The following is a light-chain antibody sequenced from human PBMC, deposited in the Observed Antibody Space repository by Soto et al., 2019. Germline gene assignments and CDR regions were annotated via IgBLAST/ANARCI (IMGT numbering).Light chain of an antibody. Sequence: EIVMTQSPATLSVSPGERATLSCRASQSVSTKLAWYQQKPGQAPRLLIYGASTRATGIPARFSGSGSGTEFTLTISSLQSEDFAVYYCQHYNNWPLAFGGGTKVAIK. CDR1: QSVSTK. CDR2: GAS. J-gene: IGKJ4*01. V-gene: IGKV3-15*01. CDR3: QHYNNWPLA.